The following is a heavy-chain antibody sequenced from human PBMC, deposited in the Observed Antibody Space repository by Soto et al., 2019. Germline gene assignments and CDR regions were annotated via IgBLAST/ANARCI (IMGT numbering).Heavy chain of an antibody. CDR2: ISGSGGST. V-gene: IGHV3-23*01. CDR1: GFTFSSYA. CDR3: AKVSKYYYGSGSYPIDY. Sequence: EVQLLESGGGLVQPGGSLRLSCAASGFTFSSYAMSWVRQAPGKGLEWVSAISGSGGSTHYADSVKGRFTISRDNSKNTLYLQMNSLRAEDTAVYYCAKVSKYYYGSGSYPIDYWGQGTLVTVSS. D-gene: IGHD3-10*01. J-gene: IGHJ4*02.